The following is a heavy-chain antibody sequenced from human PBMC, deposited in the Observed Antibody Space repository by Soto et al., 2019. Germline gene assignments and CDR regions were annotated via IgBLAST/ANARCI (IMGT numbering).Heavy chain of an antibody. J-gene: IGHJ3*02. CDR2: ISSSGSTI. V-gene: IGHV3-48*03. CDR1: GFTFSSYE. D-gene: IGHD6-13*01. Sequence: GGSLRLSCAASGFTFSSYEMNWVHQAPGKGLEWVSYISSSGSTIYYADSVKGRFTISRDNAKNSLYLQMNSLRAEDTAVYYCARIPGIAAAGTLDAFDIWGQGTMVTVSS. CDR3: ARIPGIAAAGTLDAFDI.